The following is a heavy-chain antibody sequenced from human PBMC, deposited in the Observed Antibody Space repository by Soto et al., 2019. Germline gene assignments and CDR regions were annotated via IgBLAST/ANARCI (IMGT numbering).Heavy chain of an antibody. CDR3: ARDKPIGELWKNEYYYYGMDV. Sequence: SETLSLTCAVSGGSISSSNWWSWVRQPPGKGLEWIGEIYHSGSTNYNPSLKSRVTISVDKSKNQFSLKLSSVTAADTAVYYCARDKPIGELWKNEYYYYGMDVWGQGTTVTVSS. CDR1: GGSISSSNW. D-gene: IGHD3-10*01. J-gene: IGHJ6*02. CDR2: IYHSGST. V-gene: IGHV4-4*02.